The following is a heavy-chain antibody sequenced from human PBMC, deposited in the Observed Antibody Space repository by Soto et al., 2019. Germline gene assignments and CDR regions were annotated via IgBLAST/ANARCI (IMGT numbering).Heavy chain of an antibody. CDR1: GFIFGTHE. Sequence: EVQLVESGGGLVRPGGSLRLSCAASGFIFGTHEMAWVRQAPGKGLEWVSYISDSGRTVKYADSVKGRFSISRDNTRNSVYLQMKSLRVEDTAVYYCAGGLMYGGSYENWGRGTLVTVFS. D-gene: IGHD1-26*01. CDR3: AGGLMYGGSYEN. CDR2: ISDSGRTV. J-gene: IGHJ4*02. V-gene: IGHV3-48*03.